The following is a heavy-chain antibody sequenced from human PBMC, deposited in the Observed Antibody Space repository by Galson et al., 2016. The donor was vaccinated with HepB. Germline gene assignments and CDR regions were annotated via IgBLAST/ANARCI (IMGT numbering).Heavy chain of an antibody. D-gene: IGHD3-16*01. V-gene: IGHV3-74*01. CDR3: ARVYDYVWVGSHFDY. Sequence: SLRLSCAASGFTFRNHWMHWVRQAPGKGLVWISRINSDGSGTTYADSVKGRFTTSRDNAKNTVYLQMDSLRAEDTAVYYCARVYDYVWVGSHFDYWGQGTLVTVSS. J-gene: IGHJ4*02. CDR2: INSDGSGT. CDR1: GFTFRNHW.